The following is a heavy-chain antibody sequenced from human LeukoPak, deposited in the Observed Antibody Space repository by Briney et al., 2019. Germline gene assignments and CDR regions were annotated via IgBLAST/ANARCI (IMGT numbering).Heavy chain of an antibody. CDR1: GFAFGSEA. Sequence: GGSLRLSCAVSGFAFGSEAMSWVRQSPARGLEWVASISPGGGTTYYADHVKGRFTISRDNSNNSLFVQMNSLRAEDTAVYFCAKSRSGSANWALRIFDNWGQGTLVTVSS. V-gene: IGHV3-23*01. CDR3: AKSRSGSANWALRIFDN. J-gene: IGHJ4*02. CDR2: ISPGGGTT. D-gene: IGHD1-1*01.